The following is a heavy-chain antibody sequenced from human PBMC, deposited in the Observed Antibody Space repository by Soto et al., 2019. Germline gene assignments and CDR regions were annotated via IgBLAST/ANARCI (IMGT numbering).Heavy chain of an antibody. CDR2: IDPKDGDT. CDR3: ATENGGSGSFDY. D-gene: IGHD3-10*01. Sequence: ASVKVSCKASGYTFTSYYMHWVRQAPGQGLEWMGRIDPKDGDTIYAQKFQGRVTMTRNTSTDTAYMELSSLRSEDTAVYYCATENGGSGSFDYWGQGTLVTVSS. CDR1: GYTFTSYY. J-gene: IGHJ4*02. V-gene: IGHV1-46*01.